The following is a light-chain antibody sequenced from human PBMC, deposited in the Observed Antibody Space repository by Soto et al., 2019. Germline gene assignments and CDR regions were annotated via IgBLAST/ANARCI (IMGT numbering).Light chain of an antibody. CDR2: GYN. V-gene: IGLV1-40*01. CDR3: QSYDSSLSAWV. CDR1: SSNIGAGYD. J-gene: IGLJ2*01. Sequence: QSVLTQPPSVSGAPGQRVTISCTGSSSNIGAGYDVHWYQQLPGTAPKLLVYGYNNRPSGVPDRFSVSKSGTSASLTITGRQPEDEADYYCQSYDSSLSAWVFGGGTKLTVL.